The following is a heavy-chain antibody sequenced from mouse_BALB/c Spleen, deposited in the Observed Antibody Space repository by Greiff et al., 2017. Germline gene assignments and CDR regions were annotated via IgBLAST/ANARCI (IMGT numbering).Heavy chain of an antibody. CDR3: ARGSNYYGSSSGAMDY. CDR2: ISYSGST. Sequence: EVQLQESGPGLVKPSQSLSLTCTVTGYSITSDYAWNWIRQFPGNKLEWMGYISYSGSTSYNPSLKSRISITRDTSKNQFFLQLNSVTTEDTATYYCARGSNYYGSSSGAMDYWGQGTSVTVSP. CDR1: GYSITSDYA. V-gene: IGHV3-2*02. D-gene: IGHD1-1*01. J-gene: IGHJ4*01.